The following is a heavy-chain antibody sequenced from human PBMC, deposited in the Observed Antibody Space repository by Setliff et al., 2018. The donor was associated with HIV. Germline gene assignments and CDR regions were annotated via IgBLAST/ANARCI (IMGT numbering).Heavy chain of an antibody. CDR3: ARNSQKGIQPLLLAS. Sequence: SLTCTVSGDSISSSRSFWGWIRQSPGKGLEWIGSIYFSGSVFYNPSLNSRVIISIDTSKNQFSLMLDSVTAADTAVYYCARNSQKGIQPLLLASWGPGTLVTVSS. D-gene: IGHD1-1*01. CDR2: IYFSGSV. CDR1: GDSISSSRSF. J-gene: IGHJ4*02. V-gene: IGHV4-39*07.